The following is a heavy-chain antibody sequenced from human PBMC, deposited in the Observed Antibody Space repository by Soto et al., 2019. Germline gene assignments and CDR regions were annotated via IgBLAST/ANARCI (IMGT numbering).Heavy chain of an antibody. V-gene: IGHV2-5*01. CDR2: IYWNDDK. CDR1: GFSLSTSGVG. J-gene: IGHJ3*02. CDR3: AHRNDILTGYLDAFDI. D-gene: IGHD3-9*01. Sequence: ESGPTLVNPTQTLTLTCTFSGFSLSTSGVGVGWIHQPPGKALEWLALIYWNDDKRYSPSLKSRLTITKDTSKNQVVLTMTNMDPVDTATYYCAHRNDILTGYLDAFDIWGQGTMVTVSS.